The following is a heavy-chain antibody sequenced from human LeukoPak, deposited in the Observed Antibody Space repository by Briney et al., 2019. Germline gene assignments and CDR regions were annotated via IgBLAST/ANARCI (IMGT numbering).Heavy chain of an antibody. CDR2: ISSSSSCI. V-gene: IGHV3-21*01. CDR3: ARGTRAAAGTLFY. D-gene: IGHD6-13*01. J-gene: IGHJ4*02. CDR1: GFTFSSYS. Sequence: GGSLRLSCAASGFTFSSYSMNWVRQAPGKGLEWVSSISSSSSCIYYADSVKGRFTISRDNAKNSLYLQMNSLRAEDTAVYYCARGTRAAAGTLFYWGQGTLVTVSS.